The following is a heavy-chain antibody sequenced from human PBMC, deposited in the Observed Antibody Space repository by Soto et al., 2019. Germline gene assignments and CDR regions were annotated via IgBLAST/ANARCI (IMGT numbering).Heavy chain of an antibody. J-gene: IGHJ5*02. CDR3: VRGGTGTWRFYP. CDR2: IRTKVNNYET. Sequence: EVQLVESGGGLVQPGGSLKLSCVASGFTFSGSVMHWVRQASGKGLEWVGRIRTKVNNYETAYAASVKGRFTISRDDSKNTAFLQMNSLKMEDTAVYYCVRGGTGTWRFYPWGQGTLVIVSS. CDR1: GFTFSGSV. D-gene: IGHD1-1*01. V-gene: IGHV3-73*01.